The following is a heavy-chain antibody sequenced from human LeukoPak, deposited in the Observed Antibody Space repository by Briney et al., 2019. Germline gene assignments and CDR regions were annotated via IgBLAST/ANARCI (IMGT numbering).Heavy chain of an antibody. V-gene: IGHV1-69*01. Sequence: SVKVSCKASGGTFSSYAISWVRQAPGQGREWMGGNIPIFGTANYAQKFQGRVTITADESTSTAYMELSSLRSEDTAVYYCARDDGAYCGGDCYSGDYWGQGTLVTVSS. CDR3: ARDDGAYCGGDCYSGDY. J-gene: IGHJ4*02. CDR1: GGTFSSYA. CDR2: NIPIFGTA. D-gene: IGHD2-21*01.